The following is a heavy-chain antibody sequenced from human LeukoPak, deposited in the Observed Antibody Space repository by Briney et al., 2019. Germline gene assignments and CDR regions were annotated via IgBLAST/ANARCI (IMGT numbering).Heavy chain of an antibody. V-gene: IGHV4-4*02. CDR3: ARTYITMIVGRWFDP. D-gene: IGHD3-22*01. J-gene: IGHJ5*02. CDR1: GGSIRSNNW. Sequence: SGTLSLTCGVSGGSIRSNNWWSWVRQPPGKGLEWIGSIYYSGSTYYNPSLKSRVTISVDTSKNQFSLKLSSVTAADTAVYYCARTYITMIVGRWFDPWGQGTLVTVSS. CDR2: IYYSGST.